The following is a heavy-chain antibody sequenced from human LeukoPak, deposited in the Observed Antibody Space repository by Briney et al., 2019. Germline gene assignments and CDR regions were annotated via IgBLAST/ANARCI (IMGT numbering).Heavy chain of an antibody. Sequence: GGSLRLSCAASGFTFSSYAISWVRQAPGKGLEWVSAISGSGGSTYYADSVKGRFTISRDNSKNTLYLQMNSLRAEDTAVYYCAREVGATRGLDPWGQGTLVTVSS. CDR3: AREVGATRGLDP. CDR2: ISGSGGST. J-gene: IGHJ5*02. V-gene: IGHV3-23*01. CDR1: GFTFSSYA. D-gene: IGHD1-26*01.